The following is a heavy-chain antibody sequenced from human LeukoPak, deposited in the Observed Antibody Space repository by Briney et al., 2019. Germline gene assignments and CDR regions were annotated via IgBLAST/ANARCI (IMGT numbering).Heavy chain of an antibody. V-gene: IGHV3-74*01. Sequence: PGGSLRLSCAASGFTFSSYSMHWVRQAPGKGLVWVSRISSDGSSTSYADSVKGRFTISRDNAKNTLYLQRNSLRAEDTAVYYCAREAVVVPANWFDPWGQGTLVTVSS. CDR1: GFTFSSYS. CDR3: AREAVVVPANWFDP. CDR2: ISSDGSST. J-gene: IGHJ5*02. D-gene: IGHD2-2*01.